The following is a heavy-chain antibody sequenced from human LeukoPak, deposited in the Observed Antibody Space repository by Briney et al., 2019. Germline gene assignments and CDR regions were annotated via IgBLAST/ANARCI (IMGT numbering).Heavy chain of an antibody. J-gene: IGHJ4*02. Sequence: GGSLRLSCAASGFTFSSYAMNWVRQAPGKGLEWASGISANGVSTYYADSVKGRFTISRDNSKTTLYLQMNSLRAEDTAVYYCAKGRSAAVTSALNYWGQGTLVTVSS. CDR3: AKGRSAAVTSALNY. CDR2: ISANGVST. D-gene: IGHD4-23*01. CDR1: GFTFSSYA. V-gene: IGHV3-23*01.